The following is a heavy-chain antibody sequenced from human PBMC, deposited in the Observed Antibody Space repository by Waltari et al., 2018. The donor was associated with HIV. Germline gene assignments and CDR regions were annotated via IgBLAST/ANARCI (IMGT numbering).Heavy chain of an antibody. CDR2: INQSGSH. Sequence: QVQLQQWGAGLLKPSETLSLTCAVYGGSFSTYSLSWVRHPPGKGLEWVGEINQSGSHNYNPSRKSRVTISLDTSKNQFSLKLSSVTAADTAVYYCARWNYGDYMESFDYWGQGTLVTVSS. CDR3: ARWNYGDYMESFDY. V-gene: IGHV4-34*01. D-gene: IGHD4-17*01. J-gene: IGHJ4*02. CDR1: GGSFSTYS.